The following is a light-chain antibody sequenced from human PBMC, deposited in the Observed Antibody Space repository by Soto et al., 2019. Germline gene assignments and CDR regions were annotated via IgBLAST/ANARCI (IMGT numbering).Light chain of an antibody. CDR1: QTVRNNY. Sequence: EFVLTQSPVTRSLSPGERATLSCRASQTVRNNYLAWYQQKPGQAPRLLIYDASSRATGIPDRFSGGGSGTDFTLTISRLEPEDFAVYYCQQFSSYPLTFGGGTKVDIK. V-gene: IGKV3-20*01. J-gene: IGKJ4*01. CDR2: DAS. CDR3: QQFSSYPLT.